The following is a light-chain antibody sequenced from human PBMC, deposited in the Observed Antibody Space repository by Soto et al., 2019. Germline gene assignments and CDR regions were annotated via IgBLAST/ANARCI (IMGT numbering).Light chain of an antibody. J-gene: IGKJ4*01. CDR3: QQYNNWPPV. CDR1: QSVSSN. CDR2: GVS. Sequence: EIVMTQSPATLSVSPGERATLSCRASQSVSSNLAWYQQKPGQAPRLLIYGVSTRATGIPARFSGSGSGTEFTRTISSLQSEDFSVYHCQQYNNWPPVFGGGTKVEIK. V-gene: IGKV3-15*01.